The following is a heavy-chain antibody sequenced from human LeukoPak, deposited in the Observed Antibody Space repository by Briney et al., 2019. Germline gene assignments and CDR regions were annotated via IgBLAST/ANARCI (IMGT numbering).Heavy chain of an antibody. V-gene: IGHV1-8*01. CDR3: ARAAHWDYYDSSGYNWFDP. CDR2: MNPNSGNT. CDR1: GYTVTSYD. Sequence: GASVKVSCKASGYTVTSYDINWVRRATGQGLEWMGWMNPNSGNTGYAQKFQGRVTMTRNTSISTAYMELSSLRSEGTAVYYCARAAHWDYYDSSGYNWFDPWGQGTLVTVSS. J-gene: IGHJ5*02. D-gene: IGHD3-22*01.